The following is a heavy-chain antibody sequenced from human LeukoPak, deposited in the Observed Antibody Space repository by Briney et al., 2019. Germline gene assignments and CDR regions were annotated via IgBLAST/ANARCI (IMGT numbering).Heavy chain of an antibody. CDR3: ASQTSPLDSAAFDI. J-gene: IGHJ3*02. CDR2: ISGSGGST. D-gene: IGHD3-10*01. CDR1: GFTFSSYA. V-gene: IGHV3-23*01. Sequence: GGSLRLSCAASGFTFSSYAMSWVRQAPGKGLEWVSAISGSGGSTYYADSVKGRFAISRDNSKNTLYLQMNSLRAEDTAVYYCASQTSPLDSAAFDIWGQGTMVTVSS.